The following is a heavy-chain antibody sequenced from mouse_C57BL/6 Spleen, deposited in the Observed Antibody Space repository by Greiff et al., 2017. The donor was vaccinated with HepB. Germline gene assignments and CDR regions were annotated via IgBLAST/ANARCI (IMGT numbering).Heavy chain of an antibody. CDR2: IDPETGGT. V-gene: IGHV1-15*01. D-gene: IGHD2-2*01. Sequence: VQLQQSGAELVRPGASVTLSCKASGYTFTDYEMHWVKQTPVHGLEWIGAIDPETGGTAYNQKFKGKAILTAEKSSSTAYMELRRLTSEDSAVYYCTRGWLRRRAWFAYWGQGTLVTVSA. CDR1: GYTFTDYE. CDR3: TRGWLRRRAWFAY. J-gene: IGHJ3*01.